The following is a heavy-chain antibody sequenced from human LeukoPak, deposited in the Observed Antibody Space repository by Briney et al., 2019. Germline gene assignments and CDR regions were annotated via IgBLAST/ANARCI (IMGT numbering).Heavy chain of an antibody. CDR1: GYTFPSYF. CDR3: VRYSGSCFDY. CDR2: INPTGGST. Sequence: WASVKVSCKASGYTFPSYFMHWVRQAPGQGLEWMGIINPTGGSTTYAQKFQGRVTMTTDTSTSTVYMELSSLRSEDTAVYYCVRYSGSCFDYWGQGTLVTVSS. J-gene: IGHJ4*02. V-gene: IGHV1-46*01. D-gene: IGHD1-26*01.